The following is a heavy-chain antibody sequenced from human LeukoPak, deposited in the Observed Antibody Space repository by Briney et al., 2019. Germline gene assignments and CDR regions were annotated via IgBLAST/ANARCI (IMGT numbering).Heavy chain of an antibody. J-gene: IGHJ4*02. Sequence: GGSLRLSCAASGFTLNTYGFHWVRQAPGKGLEWVASMNQDGSKKNYVDSVKGRFTISRDNAKKSLYLQMNTLRAEDTAVYYCASNIQTTVTFDFWGQGTLVTVSS. CDR1: GFTLNTYG. D-gene: IGHD4-17*01. CDR3: ASNIQTTVTFDF. V-gene: IGHV3-7*01. CDR2: MNQDGSKK.